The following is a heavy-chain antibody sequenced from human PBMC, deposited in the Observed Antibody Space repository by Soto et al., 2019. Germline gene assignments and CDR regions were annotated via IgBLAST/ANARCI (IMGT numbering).Heavy chain of an antibody. CDR3: AREDIVVVPAATNWFDP. D-gene: IGHD2-2*01. Sequence: GSLRLSCAASGFTFSSYWMHWVRQAPGKGLVWVSRINSDGRSTSYADSVKGRFTISRDNAKNTLYLQMNSLRAEDTAVYYCAREDIVVVPAATNWFDPWGQGTLVTVSS. V-gene: IGHV3-74*01. J-gene: IGHJ5*02. CDR1: GFTFSSYW. CDR2: INSDGRST.